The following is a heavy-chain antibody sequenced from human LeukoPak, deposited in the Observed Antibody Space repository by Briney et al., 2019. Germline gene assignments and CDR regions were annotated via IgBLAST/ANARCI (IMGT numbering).Heavy chain of an antibody. D-gene: IGHD6-19*01. V-gene: IGHV3-74*01. CDR2: INTDGSST. CDR1: GFTFSSYW. Sequence: GGSLRLSCAASGFTFSSYWMHWVRQAPGKGLVWVSRINTDGSSTSYADSVKGRFTISRDNAKNTLYLQMISLRAEDTAVYYCAKDRGSSGWNGLDYWGQGTLVTVSS. CDR3: AKDRGSSGWNGLDY. J-gene: IGHJ4*02.